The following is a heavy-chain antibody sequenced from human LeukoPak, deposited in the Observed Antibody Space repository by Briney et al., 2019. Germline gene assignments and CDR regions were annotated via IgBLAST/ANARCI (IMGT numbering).Heavy chain of an antibody. Sequence: SETLSLTCAVSGASINSSNHFWGWIRQPPGKALEWIGTIFDNGTIYYRQSLKTRVTISVDTSKNQFSLNLRSLTAADTAVYYCAYTGSYDLFELWGQGTLVTVSS. CDR1: GASINSSNHF. V-gene: IGHV4-39*01. J-gene: IGHJ4*02. D-gene: IGHD1-26*01. CDR3: AYTGSYDLFEL. CDR2: IFDNGTI.